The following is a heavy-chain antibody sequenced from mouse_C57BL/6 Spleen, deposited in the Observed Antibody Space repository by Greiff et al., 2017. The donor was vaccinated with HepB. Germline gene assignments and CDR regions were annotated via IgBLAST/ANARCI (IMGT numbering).Heavy chain of an antibody. CDR2: ISDGGSYT. J-gene: IGHJ1*03. CDR3: ARERTMVTTWYFDV. Sequence: EVKLMESGGGLVKPGGSLKLSCAASGFTFSSYAMSWVRQTPEKRLEWVATISDGGSYTYYPDNVKGRFTISRDNAKNNLYLQMSHLKSEDTAMYYCARERTMVTTWYFDVWGTGTTVTVSS. D-gene: IGHD2-2*01. V-gene: IGHV5-4*01. CDR1: GFTFSSYA.